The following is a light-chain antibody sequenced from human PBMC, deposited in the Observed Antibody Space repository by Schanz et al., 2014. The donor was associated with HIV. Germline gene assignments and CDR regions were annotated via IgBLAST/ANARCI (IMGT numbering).Light chain of an antibody. CDR2: DVS. CDR3: SSYTSSGTQV. J-gene: IGLJ1*01. Sequence: QSALTQPASVSGSPGQSITISCTGTSSDVGYYNYVSWYQQHPGKAPKLMIYDVSNRPSGVSNRFSGSKSGNTASLTISGLQPEDEADYYCSSYTSSGTQVFGTGTKLTVL. CDR1: SSDVGYYNY. V-gene: IGLV2-14*03.